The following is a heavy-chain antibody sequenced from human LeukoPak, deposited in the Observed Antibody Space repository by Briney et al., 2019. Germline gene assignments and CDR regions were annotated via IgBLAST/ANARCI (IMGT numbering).Heavy chain of an antibody. J-gene: IGHJ4*02. Sequence: PSETLSLTCAVYGGSFSGYYWSWIRQPPGKELEWIGEINHSGSTNYNPSLKSRVTISVDTSKNQFSLKLSSVTAADTAVYYCARGSRGTPYYYDSSGYYYYYWGQGTLVTVSS. CDR2: INHSGST. CDR3: ARGSRGTPYYYDSSGYYYYY. CDR1: GGSFSGYY. V-gene: IGHV4-34*01. D-gene: IGHD3-22*01.